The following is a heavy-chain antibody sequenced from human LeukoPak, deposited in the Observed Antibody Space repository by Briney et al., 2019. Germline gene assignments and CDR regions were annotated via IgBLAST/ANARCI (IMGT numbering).Heavy chain of an antibody. CDR2: IYYSGST. CDR1: GGSISSSSYY. D-gene: IGHD3-9*01. Sequence: SESLSLTCTVSGGSISSSSYYWGWIRQPPGKGLEWIGSIYYSGSTYYNPSLKSRVTISVDTSKNQFSLKLSSVTAADTAVYYCASGSYYDILTGHNFDYWGQGTLVTVSS. CDR3: ASGSYYDILTGHNFDY. V-gene: IGHV4-39*01. J-gene: IGHJ4*02.